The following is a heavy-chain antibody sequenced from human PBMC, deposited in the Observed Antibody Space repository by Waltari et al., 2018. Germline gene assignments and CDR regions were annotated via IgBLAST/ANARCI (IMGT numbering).Heavy chain of an antibody. V-gene: IGHV4-34*01. J-gene: IGHJ4*02. Sequence: QVQLQQWGAGLLKPSETLSLTCAVYGGSFSGYYWTWIRTPPATALEWIGEINHSGSTNYNPSLKSRVTISVDTSKNQFSLKLSSVTAADTAVYYCARGPLRITMIVVALQPYYFDYWGQGTLVTVSS. CDR3: ARGPLRITMIVVALQPYYFDY. D-gene: IGHD3-22*01. CDR1: GGSFSGYY. CDR2: INHSGST.